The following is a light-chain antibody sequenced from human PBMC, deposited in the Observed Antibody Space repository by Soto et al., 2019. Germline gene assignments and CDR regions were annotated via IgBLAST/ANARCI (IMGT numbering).Light chain of an antibody. CDR1: QSVLYSSNNKNY. Sequence: DIVMTQSPDSLAVSLGERATINCKSSQSVLYSSNNKNYLAWYQQKPGQPPKLLIYWASTRESGVPDRFSGSGSGTDSTLTISSLQAEDVAVYYCQQYYSTPWTFGKGTKVEIK. V-gene: IGKV4-1*01. CDR2: WAS. CDR3: QQYYSTPWT. J-gene: IGKJ1*01.